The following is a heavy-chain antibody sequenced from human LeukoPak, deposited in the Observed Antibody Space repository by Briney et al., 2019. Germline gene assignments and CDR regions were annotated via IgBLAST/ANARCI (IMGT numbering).Heavy chain of an antibody. CDR3: ARGTGRVWGSYRY. CDR2: INPKIGGT. CDR1: GYPFIDYY. J-gene: IGHJ4*02. V-gene: IGHV1-2*02. D-gene: IGHD3-16*02. Sequence: ASVKVSCKTSGYPFIDYYVHWVRQVPGQRPEWMGWINPKIGGTNYAQKFQGRVTVTRDTPINTSYMELSRLRSDDTAVYYCARGTGRVWGSYRYWGQGSLVTVSS.